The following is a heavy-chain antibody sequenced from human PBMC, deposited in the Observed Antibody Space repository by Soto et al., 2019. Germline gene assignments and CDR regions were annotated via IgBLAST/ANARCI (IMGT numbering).Heavy chain of an antibody. D-gene: IGHD4-17*01. CDR1: GYTFTSYY. V-gene: IGHV1-46*01. CDR2: INPSGGST. J-gene: IGHJ6*02. CDR3: ARLTTVTNSVYYYGMDV. Sequence: ASVKVSCKASGYTFTSYYMHWVRQAPGQGLEWMGIINPSGGSTSYAQKFQGRVTITADESTSTAYMELSSLRSEDTAVYYCARLTTVTNSVYYYGMDVWGQGTTVTVSS.